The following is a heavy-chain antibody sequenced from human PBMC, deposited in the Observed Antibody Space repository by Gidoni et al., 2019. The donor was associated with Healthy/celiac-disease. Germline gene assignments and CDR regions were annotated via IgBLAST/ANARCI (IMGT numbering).Heavy chain of an antibody. CDR1: GFTVSSNY. Sequence: EVQLVESGGGLIQPGGSVRLSCAASGFTVSSNYMSWVRQAPGKGLEWVSVIYSGGSTYYADSVKGRFTISRDNSKNTLYLQMNSLRAEDTAVYYCAREAAEVGETDYDAFDIWGQGTMVTVSS. V-gene: IGHV3-53*01. D-gene: IGHD3-10*01. CDR3: AREAAEVGETDYDAFDI. CDR2: IYSGGST. J-gene: IGHJ3*02.